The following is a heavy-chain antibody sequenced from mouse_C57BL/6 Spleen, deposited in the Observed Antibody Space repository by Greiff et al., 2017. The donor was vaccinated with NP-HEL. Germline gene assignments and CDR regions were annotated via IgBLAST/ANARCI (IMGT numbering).Heavy chain of an antibody. CDR1: GYTFTDYE. CDR2: IDPETGGT. V-gene: IGHV1-15*01. Sequence: QVQLQQSGAELVRPGASVTLSCKASGYTFTDYEMHWVKQTPVHGLEWIGAIDPETGGTAYNQKFKGKAILTADKSSSTAYMELRSLTSEDSAVYYCTRAFYDGYYYCDYWGQGTTLTVSS. D-gene: IGHD2-3*01. CDR3: TRAFYDGYYYCDY. J-gene: IGHJ2*01.